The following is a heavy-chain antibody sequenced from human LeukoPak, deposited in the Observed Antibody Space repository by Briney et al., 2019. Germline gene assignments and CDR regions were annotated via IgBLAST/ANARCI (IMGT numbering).Heavy chain of an antibody. V-gene: IGHV3-21*01. CDR2: FSSSSSYI. CDR1: GFTFSSYS. J-gene: IGHJ6*03. Sequence: PGGSLRLSCAASGFTFSSYSMNWVRQAPGKGLEWVSSFSSSSSYIYYADSVKGRFTISRDNAKNSLYLQMNSLRAEDTAVYYCARDHIPPLGDFWSGYYRSFYYYYMDVWGKGTTVTVSS. CDR3: ARDHIPPLGDFWSGYYRSFYYYYMDV. D-gene: IGHD3-3*01.